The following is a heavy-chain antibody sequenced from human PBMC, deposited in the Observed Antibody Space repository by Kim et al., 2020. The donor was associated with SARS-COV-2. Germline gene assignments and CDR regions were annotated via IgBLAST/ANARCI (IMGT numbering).Heavy chain of an antibody. J-gene: IGHJ4*02. CDR3: ARGGIAGEYYFDY. V-gene: IGHV3-13*01. D-gene: IGHD6-13*01. Sequence: YPGTVKGRFTISRENTKNSLYLQMNSLRAGDTAVYYCARGGIAGEYYFDYWGQGTLVTVSS.